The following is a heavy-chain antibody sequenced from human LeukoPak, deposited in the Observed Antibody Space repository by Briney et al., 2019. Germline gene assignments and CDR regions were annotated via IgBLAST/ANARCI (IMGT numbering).Heavy chain of an antibody. V-gene: IGHV3-23*01. CDR3: ARLWGDCGGDCYSHDY. Sequence: GGSLRLSCAASGFIFSNYAMSWVRQAPGKGLEWVSAITVSGYNTYYADSVKGRFTISRDSSKNTLYLQMNGLRAEDTAVYYCARLWGDCGGDCYSHDYWGQGALVTVSS. CDR1: GFIFSNYA. J-gene: IGHJ4*02. CDR2: ITVSGYNT. D-gene: IGHD2-21*02.